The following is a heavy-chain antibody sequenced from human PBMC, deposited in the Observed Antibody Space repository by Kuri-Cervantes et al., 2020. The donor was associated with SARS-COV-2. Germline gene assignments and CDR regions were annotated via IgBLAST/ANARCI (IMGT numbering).Heavy chain of an antibody. V-gene: IGHV3-7*01. Sequence: GESLKISCTASGSSISDRAYWMTWVRQTPGKGLEWVANIKHDGSERFYVDSVKGRFTISRDNAKNSLYLQMDSLRAEDTAVYYCATPAPEYGGNSGGWVFWGQGTLVTVSS. CDR2: IKHDGSER. J-gene: IGHJ4*02. D-gene: IGHD4-23*01. CDR3: ATPAPEYGGNSGGWVF. CDR1: GSSISDRAYW.